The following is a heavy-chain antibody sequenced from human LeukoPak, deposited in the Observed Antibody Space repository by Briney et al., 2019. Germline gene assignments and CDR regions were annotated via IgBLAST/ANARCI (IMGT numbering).Heavy chain of an antibody. CDR2: ISGSGGER. D-gene: IGHD3-10*01. J-gene: IGHJ4*02. V-gene: IGHV3-23*01. CDR1: GFTFSNYG. Sequence: GGSLRLSCAASGFTFSNYGMSWVRQAPRKGLQWVSGISGSGGERYYTESVKGRFTTSRDNSKNTLYLQMNSLRAEDTAVYYCAKDYYALLWFGEFNRKYYFDYWGQGTLVTISS. CDR3: AKDYYALLWFGEFNRKYYFDY.